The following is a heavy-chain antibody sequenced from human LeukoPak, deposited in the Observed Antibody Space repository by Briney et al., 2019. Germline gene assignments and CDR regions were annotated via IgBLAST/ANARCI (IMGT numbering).Heavy chain of an antibody. V-gene: IGHV1-2*02. Sequence: ASVKVSCKASGYTFTGYYMHWVRQAPGQGLEWMGWINPNSGGTNYAQKSQGRVTMTRDTSISTAYMELSRLRSDDTAVYYCAKAAAGSQHSYYYYYYLDVWGTGTTVTISS. CDR1: GYTFTGYY. D-gene: IGHD6-13*01. J-gene: IGHJ6*03. CDR2: INPNSGGT. CDR3: AKAAAGSQHSYYYYYYLDV.